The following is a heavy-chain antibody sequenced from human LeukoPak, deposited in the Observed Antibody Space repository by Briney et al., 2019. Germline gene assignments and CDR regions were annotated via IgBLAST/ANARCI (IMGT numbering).Heavy chain of an antibody. J-gene: IGHJ4*02. CDR1: GFTFSSHN. CDR2: IGTDGSYI. V-gene: IGHV3-21*01. Sequence: GGSLRLPCAASGFTFSSHNMNWVRQAPMKGLEWVSSIGTDGSYIYYADSVKGRFTISRDNSKNTLYLQMSSLRAEDTAVYYCVKDGSGSYYTYYFDYWGQGTLVTVSS. CDR3: VKDGSGSYYTYYFDY. D-gene: IGHD3-10*01.